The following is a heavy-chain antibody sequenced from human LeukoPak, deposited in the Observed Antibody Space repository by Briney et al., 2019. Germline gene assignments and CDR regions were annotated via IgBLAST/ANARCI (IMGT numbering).Heavy chain of an antibody. V-gene: IGHV3-30*18. CDR3: AKNRPYGDYNSYYFDY. CDR2: ISYDGSNK. Sequence: GRSLRLSCAASGFTFSSYGMHWVRQAPGKGLEWVAVISYDGSNKYYADSVKGRFTISRDNSKNTLYLQMNSLRAEDTAVYYCAKNRPYGDYNSYYFDYWGQGTLVTVSS. D-gene: IGHD4-17*01. CDR1: GFTFSSYG. J-gene: IGHJ4*02.